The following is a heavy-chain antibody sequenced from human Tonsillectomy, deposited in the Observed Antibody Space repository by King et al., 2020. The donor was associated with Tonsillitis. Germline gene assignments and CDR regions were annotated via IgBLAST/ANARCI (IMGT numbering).Heavy chain of an antibody. J-gene: IGHJ4*02. V-gene: IGHV4-34*01. CDR1: GGSFSGYF. D-gene: IGHD7-27*01. Sequence: VQLQQWGAELLKPSETLSLTCAVYGGSFSGYFWSWIRQPPGKGLEWIGDSGSTNYNPSLKSRVTISVDTSKNQFSLKLSSVTAADTAVYYCSCGRPPRGDLGYWGQGTLVTVSS. CDR3: SCGRPPRGDLGY. CDR2: SGST.